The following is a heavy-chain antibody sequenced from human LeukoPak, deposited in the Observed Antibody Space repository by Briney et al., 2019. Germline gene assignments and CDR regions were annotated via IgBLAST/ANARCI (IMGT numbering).Heavy chain of an antibody. J-gene: IGHJ6*02. CDR3: ARGCGGSCYSSGYYGMDV. D-gene: IGHD2-15*01. Sequence: ASVKVSCKASGYTFTSYYINWVRQATGQGLEWMGWMNPNSGNTGYAQKFQGRVTMTRNTSISTAYMELSSLRSEDTAVYYCARGCGGSCYSSGYYGMDVWGQGTTVTVSS. V-gene: IGHV1-8*01. CDR2: MNPNSGNT. CDR1: GYTFTSYY.